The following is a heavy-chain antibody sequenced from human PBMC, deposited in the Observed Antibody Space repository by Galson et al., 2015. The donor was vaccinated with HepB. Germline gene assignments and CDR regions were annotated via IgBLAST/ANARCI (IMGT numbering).Heavy chain of an antibody. CDR1: GGTFSSYT. D-gene: IGHD3-10*01. CDR3: ARGGITMVRGVGY. J-gene: IGHJ4*02. V-gene: IGHV1-69*02. Sequence: SVKVSCKASGGTFSSYTVSWVRQAPGQGLEWMGRIIPILGIANYAQKFKGRVTITADKSTSTAYMELSSLRSEDTGVYYCARGGITMVRGVGYWGQGTRVTVSS. CDR2: IIPILGIA.